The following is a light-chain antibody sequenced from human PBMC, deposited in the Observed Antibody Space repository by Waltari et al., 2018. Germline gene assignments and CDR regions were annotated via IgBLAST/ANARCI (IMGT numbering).Light chain of an antibody. J-gene: IGKJ3*01. CDR2: GTY. CDR1: QRIGLN. V-gene: IGKV3-15*01. CDR3: QQYDDWPHS. Sequence: ETLMTQSPATLSLSPGNRATLSCRASQRIGLNLAWSLQRPGQPPRLLIYGTYTRATGVPATFSGSGSGTEFTLTISSLQSEDFGTYYCQQYDDWPHSFGPGTKVDIK.